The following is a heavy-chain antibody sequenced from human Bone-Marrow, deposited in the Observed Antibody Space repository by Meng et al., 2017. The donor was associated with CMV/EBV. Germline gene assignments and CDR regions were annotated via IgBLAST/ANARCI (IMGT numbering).Heavy chain of an antibody. J-gene: IGHJ5*02. CDR1: GGTFSSYA. Sequence: CKASGGTFSSYAISWVRQAPGQGLEWMGGIIPIFGTANYAQKFQGRVTITTDESTSTAYMELRSLRSEDTAVYYCARGASSSVGWFDPWGQGTLVTVSS. V-gene: IGHV1-69*05. CDR2: IIPIFGTA. D-gene: IGHD6-25*01. CDR3: ARGASSSVGWFDP.